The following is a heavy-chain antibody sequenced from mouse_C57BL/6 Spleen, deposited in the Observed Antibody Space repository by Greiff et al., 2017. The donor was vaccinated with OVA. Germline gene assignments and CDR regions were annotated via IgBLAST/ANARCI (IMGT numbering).Heavy chain of an antibody. J-gene: IGHJ3*01. Sequence: QVQLKESGPGLVAPSQSLSITCTVSGFSLTSYGVDWVRQSPGQGLEWLGVIWGVGGTNYNSALKYSLSISKDNSKSHVLLKMNSLQTEDTARYDCASEGDGTEGLAYWGQGTLVTVSA. D-gene: IGHD4-1*01. CDR3: ASEGDGTEGLAY. V-gene: IGHV2-6*01. CDR1: GFSLTSYG. CDR2: IWGVGGT.